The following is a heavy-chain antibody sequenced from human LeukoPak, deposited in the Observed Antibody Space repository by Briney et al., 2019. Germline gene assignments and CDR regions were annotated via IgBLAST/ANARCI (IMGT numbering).Heavy chain of an antibody. J-gene: IGHJ4*02. D-gene: IGHD2-15*01. Sequence: ASVKVSCKASGYTFTGYYLHWVRQAPGQGLESMGWINPDSGGIKYAQNFQGRVTMTRDTSINTASMELTRLKSDDTAVYYCARGDDIVVVAAATLHYWGQGTLVTVSS. CDR1: GYTFTGYY. CDR2: INPDSGGI. V-gene: IGHV1-2*02. CDR3: ARGDDIVVVAAATLHY.